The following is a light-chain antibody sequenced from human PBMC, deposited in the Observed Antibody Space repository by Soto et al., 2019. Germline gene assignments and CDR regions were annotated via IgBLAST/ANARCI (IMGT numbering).Light chain of an antibody. J-gene: IGKJ3*01. V-gene: IGKV3-20*01. CDR3: QQYDGAPLT. CDR2: AAS. CDR1: QTLSINS. Sequence: TLFCRASQTLSINSLAWYQQKPGQAPRLLIYAASTRDTGIPDRFNGSGSGTDFALTINRLEPEDFAVYYCQQYDGAPLTFGPGTKVDIK.